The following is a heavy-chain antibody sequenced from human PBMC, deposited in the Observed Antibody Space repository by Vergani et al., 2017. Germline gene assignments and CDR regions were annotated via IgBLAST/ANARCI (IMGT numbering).Heavy chain of an antibody. J-gene: IGHJ3*02. CDR3: ARGGDGYHRDAFDI. CDR1: GGSFSGYY. CDR2: INHSGST. Sequence: QVQLQQWGAGLLKPSETLSLTCAVHGGSFSGYYWSWIRQPPGKGLEWIGEINHSGSTNYNPSLKSRVTITVDKSKNQFSLKLSSVTAADTAVYYCARGGDGYHRDAFDIWGQGTMVTVSS. V-gene: IGHV4-34*01. D-gene: IGHD5-24*01.